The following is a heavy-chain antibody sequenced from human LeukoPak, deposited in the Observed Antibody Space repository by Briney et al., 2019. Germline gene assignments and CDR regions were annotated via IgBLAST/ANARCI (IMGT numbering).Heavy chain of an antibody. CDR2: ISGSGGST. V-gene: IGHV3-23*01. CDR1: GFSFSSYA. CDR3: ASSIYYYDSSGVSYYFGY. Sequence: PGGSLRLSCAASGFSFSSYAMSWVRQAPGKGLEWVSAISGSGGSTYYADSVKGRFTISRDNSKNTLYLQMNSLRAEDTAVYYCASSIYYYDSSGVSYYFGYWGQGTLVTVSS. J-gene: IGHJ4*02. D-gene: IGHD3-22*01.